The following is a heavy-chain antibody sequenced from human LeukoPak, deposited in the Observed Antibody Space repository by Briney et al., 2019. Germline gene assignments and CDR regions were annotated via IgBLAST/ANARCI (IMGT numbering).Heavy chain of an antibody. J-gene: IGHJ3*02. V-gene: IGHV3-30*02. D-gene: IGHD6-13*01. CDR3: ARGILSIAAAGTLLERADAFDI. CDR2: IRYDGSNK. Sequence: PGGSLRLSCAASGFTFSSYGMHWVRQAPGKGLEWVAFIRYDGSNKYYVGSVKGRFTISRDNSKNTLSLQMNSLRAEDTAVYYCARGILSIAAAGTLLERADAFDIWGQGTMVTVSS. CDR1: GFTFSSYG.